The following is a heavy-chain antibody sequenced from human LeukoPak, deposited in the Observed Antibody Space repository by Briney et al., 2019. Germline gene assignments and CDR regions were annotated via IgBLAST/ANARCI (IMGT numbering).Heavy chain of an antibody. J-gene: IGHJ2*01. CDR3: ARANTKLYWYFDF. D-gene: IGHD2/OR15-2a*01. CDR1: GGSISNYY. V-gene: IGHV4-59*08. Sequence: SETLSLTCNVSGGSISNYYWSWIRQPPGKGLEWVGYIYYSGSTNYNPSLKSRVNISVDTSKSQFSLKLSSVTAADTAVYYCARANTKLYWYFDFWGRGTLVTVSS. CDR2: IYYSGST.